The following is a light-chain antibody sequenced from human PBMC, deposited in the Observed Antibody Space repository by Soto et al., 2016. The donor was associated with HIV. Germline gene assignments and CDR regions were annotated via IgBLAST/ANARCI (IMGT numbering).Light chain of an antibody. CDR3: QVWDSSSDQV. CDR2: DDS. V-gene: IGLV3-21*03. Sequence: SYVLTQPPSVSVAPGKTATVTCGGNNIATKSVHWFQQKPGQAPVVVVYDDSGRPSGIPERFSGSNSDNTATLTISGVEAGDEADYYCQVWDSSSDQVFGGGTKLTVL. CDR1: NIATKS. J-gene: IGLJ3*02.